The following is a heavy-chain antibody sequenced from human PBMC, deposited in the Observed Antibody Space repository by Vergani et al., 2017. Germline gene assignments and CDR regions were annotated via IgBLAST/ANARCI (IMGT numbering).Heavy chain of an antibody. J-gene: IGHJ4*02. CDR2: INAGNGNT. V-gene: IGHV1-3*01. CDR3: ARSPPTGYSSGWYDY. CDR1: GYTFTSYA. D-gene: IGHD6-19*01. Sequence: QVQLVQSGAEVMKPGASVKVSCKASGYTFTSYAMHWVRQAPGQRLEWMGWINAGNGNTKYSQKFQGRVTITRDTSASTAYMELSSLRSEDTAVYYCARSPPTGYSSGWYDYWGQGTLVTVSS.